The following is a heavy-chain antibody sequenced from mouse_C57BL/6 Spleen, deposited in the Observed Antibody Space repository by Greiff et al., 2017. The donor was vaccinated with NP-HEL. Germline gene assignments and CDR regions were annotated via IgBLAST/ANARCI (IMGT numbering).Heavy chain of an antibody. D-gene: IGHD1-1*01. CDR3: ARGDYYGSSYPFAY. Sequence: EVKVEESGPGLVKPSQSLSLTCSVTGYSITSGYYWNWIRQFPGNKLEWMGYISYDGSNNYNPSLKNRISITRDTSKNQFFLKLNSVTTEDTATYYCARGDYYGSSYPFAYWGQGTLVTVSA. J-gene: IGHJ3*01. CDR1: GYSITSGYY. CDR2: ISYDGSN. V-gene: IGHV3-6*01.